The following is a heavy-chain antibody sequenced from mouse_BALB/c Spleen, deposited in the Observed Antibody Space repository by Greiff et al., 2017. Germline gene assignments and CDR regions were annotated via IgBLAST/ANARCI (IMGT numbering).Heavy chain of an antibody. CDR1: GFTFSSYG. V-gene: IGHV5-6-3*01. CDR2: INSNGGST. CDR3: AREGPAWFAY. J-gene: IGHJ3*01. Sequence: EVQRVESGGGLVQPGGSRKLSCAASGFTFSSYGMSWVRQTPDKRLELVATINSNGGSTYYPDSVKGRFTISRDNAKNTLYLQMSSLKSEDTAMYYCAREGPAWFAYWGQGTLVTVSA.